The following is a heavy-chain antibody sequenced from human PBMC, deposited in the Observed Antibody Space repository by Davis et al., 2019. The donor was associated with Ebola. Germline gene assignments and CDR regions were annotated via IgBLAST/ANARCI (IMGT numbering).Heavy chain of an antibody. Sequence: ASVKVSCKASAYTFTNYYMHWVRQAPGQGLEWMGMINPNDGRTIYAQKFQGRVTVTRDTSKTTVYMDLSSLRSEDTALYYCTTPGGQDSGYDVFDIWGQGTMVTVSS. CDR2: INPNDGRT. V-gene: IGHV1-46*03. J-gene: IGHJ3*02. CDR1: AYTFTNYY. CDR3: TTPGGQDSGYDVFDI. D-gene: IGHD5-12*01.